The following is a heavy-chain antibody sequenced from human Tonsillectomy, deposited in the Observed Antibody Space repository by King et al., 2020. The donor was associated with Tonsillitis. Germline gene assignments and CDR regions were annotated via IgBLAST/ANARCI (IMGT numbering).Heavy chain of an antibody. Sequence: QLQLVQSGPEVKKPGTSVKVSCKASGFTFTYSAMQWVRQSRGQRLEWMGWIVAGSDNTNYAQKFQDRVTITRDMSTNTTYMELSSLRSEDTAVYYCAAWEFYYDRNHYYRDYWGQGTLVTVSS. CDR1: GFTFTYSA. V-gene: IGHV1-58*02. CDR3: AAWEFYYDRNHYYRDY. D-gene: IGHD3-22*01. J-gene: IGHJ4*02. CDR2: IVAGSDNT.